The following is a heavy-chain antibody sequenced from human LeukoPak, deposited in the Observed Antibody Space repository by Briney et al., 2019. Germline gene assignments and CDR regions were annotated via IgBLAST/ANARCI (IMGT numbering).Heavy chain of an antibody. D-gene: IGHD2-15*01. J-gene: IGHJ6*03. Sequence: GGSLRLSCAASGFTFSSYAMSWVRQAPGKGLEWVSAISGSGGSTYYADSVRGRFTISRDNSKNTLYLQMNSLRAEDTAIYYCAKNGDRGAYCSGGSCYPYYYYYIDVWGKGTTVTISS. CDR1: GFTFSSYA. CDR2: ISGSGGST. CDR3: AKNGDRGAYCSGGSCYPYYYYYIDV. V-gene: IGHV3-23*01.